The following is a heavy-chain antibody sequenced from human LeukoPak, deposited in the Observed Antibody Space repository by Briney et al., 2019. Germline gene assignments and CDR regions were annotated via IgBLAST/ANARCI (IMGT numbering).Heavy chain of an antibody. J-gene: IGHJ4*02. Sequence: LRLSCAASGFTFSSYAMSWIRQHPGKGLEWIGYIYYSGSTYYNPSLKSRVTISVDTSKNQFSLKLSSVTAAGTAVYYCAIQGMIVNYWGQGTLVTVSS. CDR1: GFTFSSYA. V-gene: IGHV4-31*02. CDR2: IYYSGST. CDR3: AIQGMIVNY. D-gene: IGHD3-22*01.